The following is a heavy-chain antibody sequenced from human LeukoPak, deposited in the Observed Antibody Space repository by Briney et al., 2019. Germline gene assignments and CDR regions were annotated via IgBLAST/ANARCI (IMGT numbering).Heavy chain of an antibody. Sequence: PGRSLRLSCAASGFTFSSYGMHWARQAPGKGLEWVAVIWYDGSNKYYADSVKGRFTISRDNSKNTLYLQMNSLRAEDTAVYYCARGRGTFRYYFDYWGQGTLVTVSS. V-gene: IGHV3-33*01. CDR1: GFTFSSYG. J-gene: IGHJ4*02. CDR2: IWYDGSNK. CDR3: ARGRGTFRYYFDY. D-gene: IGHD3-16*01.